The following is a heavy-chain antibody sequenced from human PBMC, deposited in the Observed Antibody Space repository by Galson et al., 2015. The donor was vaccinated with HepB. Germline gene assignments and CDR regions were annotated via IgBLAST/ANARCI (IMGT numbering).Heavy chain of an antibody. CDR3: AWNIAGMGGAFDI. CDR1: GGPFSNYY. D-gene: IGHD1-1*01. J-gene: IGHJ3*02. Sequence: ETLSLTCTVSGGPFSNYYWTWIRQPPGKGLEWIGYIYSSGSTNYNPSVKSRVTISIDTSNNQFSLKLTSVTAADTAVYFCAWNIAGMGGAFDIWGQGAMVTVSS. CDR2: IYSSGST. V-gene: IGHV4-59*01.